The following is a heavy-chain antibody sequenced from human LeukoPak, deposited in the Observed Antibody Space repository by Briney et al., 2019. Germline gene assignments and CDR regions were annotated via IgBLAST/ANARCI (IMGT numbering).Heavy chain of an antibody. CDR2: INRDGTTT. V-gene: IGHV3-74*01. CDR1: GFTFNDYW. D-gene: IGHD3-10*01. Sequence: GGSLRLSCVASGFTFNDYWIHWVRQVPGKGLVWVAHINRDGTTTGYADSVKGRFTISRDNAKNSLFLQMNSLRAEDTAVYYCATDLIHYYASGAKTWGQGTLVTVSS. CDR3: ATDLIHYYASGAKT. J-gene: IGHJ5*02.